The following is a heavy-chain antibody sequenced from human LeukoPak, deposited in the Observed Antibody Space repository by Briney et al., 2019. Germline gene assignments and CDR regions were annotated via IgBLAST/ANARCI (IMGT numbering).Heavy chain of an antibody. CDR3: AKDPDIAVAGTGDY. J-gene: IGHJ4*02. D-gene: IGHD6-19*01. V-gene: IGHV3-23*01. CDR1: GFTFSSYA. CDR2: ISGSGGST. Sequence: KAGGSLRLSCAASGFTFSSYAMSWVRQAPGKGLEWVSAISGSGGSTYYADSVKGRFTTSRDNSKNTLYLQMNSLRAEDTAVYYCAKDPDIAVAGTGDYWGQGTLVTVSS.